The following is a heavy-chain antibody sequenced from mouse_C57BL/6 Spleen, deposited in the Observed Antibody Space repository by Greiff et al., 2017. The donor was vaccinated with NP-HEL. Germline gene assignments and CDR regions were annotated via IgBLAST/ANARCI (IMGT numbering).Heavy chain of an antibody. D-gene: IGHD1-1*01. CDR3: ARFTTVVARYYAMDY. CDR2: INPNNGGT. V-gene: IGHV1-22*01. CDR1: GYTFTDYN. J-gene: IGHJ4*01. Sequence: EVQLQQSGPELVKPGASVKMSCKASGYTFTDYNMHWVKQSHGKSLEWIGYINPNNGGTSYNQKFKGKATLTVNKSSSTAYMELRSLTSEDSAVYYCARFTTVVARYYAMDYWGQGTSVTVSS.